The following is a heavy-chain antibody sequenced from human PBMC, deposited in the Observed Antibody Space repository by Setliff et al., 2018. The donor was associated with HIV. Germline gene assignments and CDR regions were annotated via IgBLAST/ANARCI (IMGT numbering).Heavy chain of an antibody. V-gene: IGHV3-23*01. J-gene: IGHJ4*02. Sequence: GGSLRLSCAASGFRFSNHAMSWVRQAPGKGLEWVSAISASGYSTYYADSLTGRFTISRDNSKNTLYLQMNSLRAEDTALYYWAKVPTWGSVDYWGQGTLVTVSS. CDR1: GFRFSNHA. D-gene: IGHD3-16*01. CDR3: AKVPTWGSVDY. CDR2: ISASGYST.